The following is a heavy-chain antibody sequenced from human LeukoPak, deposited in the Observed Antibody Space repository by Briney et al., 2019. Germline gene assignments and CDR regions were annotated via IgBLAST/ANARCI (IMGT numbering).Heavy chain of an antibody. J-gene: IGHJ4*02. CDR2: IYYSGST. Sequence: PSETLSLTCTVSGGSINNYYWDWIRQPPGKGLEWIGHIYYSGSTVYNHSLKSRVTISVDTSGNRFSLRLSSVTAADTAVYYCARLGTCGSDWCLADYWGQGTLVTVSS. V-gene: IGHV4-59*08. CDR1: GGSINNYY. D-gene: IGHD2-21*01. CDR3: ARLGTCGSDWCLADY.